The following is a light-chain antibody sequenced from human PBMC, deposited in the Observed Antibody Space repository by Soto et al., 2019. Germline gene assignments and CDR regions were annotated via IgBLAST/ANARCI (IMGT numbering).Light chain of an antibody. J-gene: IGKJ1*01. Sequence: DIQMTQSPSSLSASVGDRVTITCRASQSISSYLNWYQQKPGKAPKLLIYAASSLQSGVPSRFSGSGSGTDFTLTISSLQPEDFATYYCQQSYSTRWPFGQWTKEEIK. CDR2: AAS. CDR3: QQSYSTRWP. V-gene: IGKV1-39*01. CDR1: QSISSY.